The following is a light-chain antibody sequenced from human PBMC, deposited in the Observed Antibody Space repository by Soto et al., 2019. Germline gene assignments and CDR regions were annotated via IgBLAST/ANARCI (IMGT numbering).Light chain of an antibody. CDR3: SSYTSSSTRV. CDR1: SSDIGAYDY. CDR2: EVS. Sequence: QSALAQPASVSGSPGQSIAISCTGTSSDIGAYDYVSWYQQFPAKPPKLIIYEVSQRPSGVSDRFSGSKSVNTAPLTISRLQAEDEADYYCSSYTSSSTRVFGTGTKVTVL. J-gene: IGLJ1*01. V-gene: IGLV2-14*03.